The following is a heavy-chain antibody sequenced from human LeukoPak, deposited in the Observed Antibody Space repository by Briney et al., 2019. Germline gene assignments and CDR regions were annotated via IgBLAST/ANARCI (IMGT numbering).Heavy chain of an antibody. J-gene: IGHJ6*03. D-gene: IGHD6-6*01. CDR3: ARPPRPYYYYMDV. V-gene: IGHV1-3*01. Sequence: ASVKVSCKASGYTFSNYAMHWVRQAPGQRLEWMGWINAGNGNTKYSQKFQGRVTITADESTSTAYMELSSLRSEDTAVYYCARPPRPYYYYMDVWGKGTTVTVSS. CDR2: INAGNGNT. CDR1: GYTFSNYA.